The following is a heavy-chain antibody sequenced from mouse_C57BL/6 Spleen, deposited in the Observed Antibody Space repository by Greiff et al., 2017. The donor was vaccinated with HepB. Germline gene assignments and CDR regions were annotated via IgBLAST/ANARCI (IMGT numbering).Heavy chain of an antibody. D-gene: IGHD2-4*01. J-gene: IGHJ3*01. V-gene: IGHV5-17*01. Sequence: DVKLQESGGGLVKPGGSLKLSCAASGFTFSDYGMHWVRQAPEKGLEWVAYISSGSSTIYYADTVKGRFTISRDNAKNTLFLQMTSLRSEDTAMYHCARPYDYDGAWFAYWGQGTLVTVSA. CDR1: GFTFSDYG. CDR2: ISSGSSTI. CDR3: ARPYDYDGAWFAY.